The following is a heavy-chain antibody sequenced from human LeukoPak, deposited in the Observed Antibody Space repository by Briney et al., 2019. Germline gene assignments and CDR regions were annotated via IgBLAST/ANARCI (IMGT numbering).Heavy chain of an antibody. CDR1: AGSISTPY. CDR3: ASGTVFGVITPQYFHY. D-gene: IGHD3-3*01. J-gene: IGHJ4*02. V-gene: IGHV4-59*11. Sequence: PSETLSLTCTVSAGSISTPYWHWIRQSPGKRLEWIGFVFYGGITNYNPSLKRRVTISLDTSKNQFSLKLTSVTAADTAVYYCASGTVFGVITPQYFHYWGQGTRVTVSS. CDR2: VFYGGIT.